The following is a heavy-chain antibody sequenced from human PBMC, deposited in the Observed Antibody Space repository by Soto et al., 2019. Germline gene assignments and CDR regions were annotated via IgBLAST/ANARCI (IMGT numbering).Heavy chain of an antibody. D-gene: IGHD1-26*01. CDR1: GYTFTSYG. CDR3: ARDQGGSYFSQYYYYGMDV. Sequence: GASVKVSCKASGYTFTSYGISWVRQAPGQGLEWMGWISAYNGNTNYAQKLQGRVTMTTDTSTSTAYMELSRLRSDDTAVYYCARDQGGSYFSQYYYYGMDVWGQGTTVTVS. CDR2: ISAYNGNT. V-gene: IGHV1-18*01. J-gene: IGHJ6*02.